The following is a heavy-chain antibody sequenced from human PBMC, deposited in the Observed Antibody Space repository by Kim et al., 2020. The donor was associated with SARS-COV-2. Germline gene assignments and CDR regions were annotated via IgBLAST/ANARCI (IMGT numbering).Heavy chain of an antibody. D-gene: IGHD6-13*01. Sequence: SLKSRVTISEDTSKNQFSLKLGSVTAADTAVYYCAREVGLGAAAGTTASYWGQGTLVTVSS. V-gene: IGHV4-31*02. J-gene: IGHJ4*02. CDR3: AREVGLGAAAGTTASY.